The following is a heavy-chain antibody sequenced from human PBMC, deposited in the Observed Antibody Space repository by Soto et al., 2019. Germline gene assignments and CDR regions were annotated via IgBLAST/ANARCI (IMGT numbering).Heavy chain of an antibody. CDR3: TRDRPRFSNSWSYMAV. D-gene: IGHD6-13*01. CDR1: GFTFSDAW. CDR2: IKSKTDGGTI. J-gene: IGHJ6*03. Sequence: PGGSLRLSCAASGFTFSDAWMSWVRQAPGKGLEWVGRIKSKTDGGTIDYSAPVKGRIAISRDDSKNTLYLQMNSLKTEDTAVYYCTRDRPRFSNSWSYMAVWGKGTTVTV. V-gene: IGHV3-15*01.